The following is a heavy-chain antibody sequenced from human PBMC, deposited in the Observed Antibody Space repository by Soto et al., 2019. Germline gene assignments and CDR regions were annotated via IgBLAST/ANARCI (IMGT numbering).Heavy chain of an antibody. CDR1: GFTFSNAW. D-gene: IGHD3-9*01. CDR3: TTGGGYYDILTGSY. J-gene: IGHJ4*02. CDR2: IKSKTDGGTS. V-gene: IGHV3-15*07. Sequence: GGSLRLSCAASGFTFSNAWMNWVRQAPGKGLEWVGRIKSKTDGGTSDYAAPVKGRFTISRDDSKNTLYLQMNSLKTEDTAVYYCTTGGGYYDILTGSYWGQGTLVTVSS.